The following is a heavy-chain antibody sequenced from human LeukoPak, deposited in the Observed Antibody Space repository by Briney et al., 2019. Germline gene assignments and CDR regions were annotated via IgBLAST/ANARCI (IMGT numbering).Heavy chain of an antibody. CDR1: GFTFSSYW. CDR2: IKQDGSEK. CDR3: ARDLSGVTGYTYGRGIDY. J-gene: IGHJ4*02. D-gene: IGHD5-18*01. Sequence: GGSLRLSCAASGFTFSSYWMSWVRQAPGKGLEWVANIKQDGSEKYYVDSVKGRFTISRDNAKNSLYLQMNSLRAEDTAVYHCARDLSGVTGYTYGRGIDYWGQGTLVTVSS. V-gene: IGHV3-7*01.